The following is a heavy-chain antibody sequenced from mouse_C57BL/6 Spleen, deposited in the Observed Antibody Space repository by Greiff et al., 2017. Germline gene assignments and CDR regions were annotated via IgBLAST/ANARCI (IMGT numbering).Heavy chain of an antibody. CDR3: ARGDGSSWYFDV. CDR2: IYPGDGDT. D-gene: IGHD1-1*01. Sequence: QVQLQQSGAELVKPGASVKISCKASGYAFSSYWMNWVKQRPGKGLEWIGQIYPGDGDTNYNGKFKGKATLTADKSSSTAYMQLSSLTSEDSAVYFCARGDGSSWYFDVWGTGTTVTVSS. V-gene: IGHV1-80*01. J-gene: IGHJ1*03. CDR1: GYAFSSYW.